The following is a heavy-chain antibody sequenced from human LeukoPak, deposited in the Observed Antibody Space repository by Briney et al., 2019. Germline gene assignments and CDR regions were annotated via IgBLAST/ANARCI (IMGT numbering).Heavy chain of an antibody. Sequence: GESLEISCRASGYSFSTSWIGWVPQMPGKGLEWMGVIYPGDSDTRYSPSFQGQVTFSADKSISTAYLQWSSLEASDTAMYFCGRGAYSGYEFDCWGPGELVTISS. V-gene: IGHV5-51*01. CDR3: GRGAYSGYEFDC. J-gene: IGHJ4*01. CDR1: GYSFSTSW. D-gene: IGHD5-12*01. CDR2: IYPGDSDT.